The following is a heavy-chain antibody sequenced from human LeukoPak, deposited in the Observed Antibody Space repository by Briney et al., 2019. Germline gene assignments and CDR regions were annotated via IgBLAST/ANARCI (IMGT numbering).Heavy chain of an antibody. CDR2: IYSGGST. CDR3: AREVNSYGAVYFDY. D-gene: IGHD5-18*01. V-gene: IGHV3-53*01. Sequence: GSLRLSCAASGFTVSSNYMSWVRQAPGKGLEWVSVIYSGGSTYYADSVKGRFTISRDNSKDTLYLQMNSLRAEDAAVYYCAREVNSYGAVYFDYWGQGTLVTVSS. CDR1: GFTVSSNY. J-gene: IGHJ4*02.